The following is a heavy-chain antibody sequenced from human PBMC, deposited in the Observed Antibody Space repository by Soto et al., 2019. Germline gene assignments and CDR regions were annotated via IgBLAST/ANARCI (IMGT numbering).Heavy chain of an antibody. CDR3: ATRGGGSYFFDY. J-gene: IGHJ4*02. D-gene: IGHD1-26*01. CDR2: FDPEDGET. CDR1: GYTLTELS. V-gene: IGHV1-24*01. Sequence: ASVKVSCKVSGYTLTELSMHWVRQAPGKGLEWMGGFDPEDGETIYAQKFQGRVTMTEDTSTDTAYMELSSLRSEETAVYYCATRGGGSYFFDYWGQGTLVTVSS.